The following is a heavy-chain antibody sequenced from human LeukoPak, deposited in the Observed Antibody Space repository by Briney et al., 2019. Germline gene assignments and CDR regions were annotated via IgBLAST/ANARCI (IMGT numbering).Heavy chain of an antibody. D-gene: IGHD3-10*01. V-gene: IGHV3-48*01. CDR3: ARPYYYGSGSYSAPAD. CDR2: IGSSSSTI. J-gene: IGHJ4*02. Sequence: PGGSLRLSCAASGFTFSSYAMSWVRQAPGKGLEWVSYIGSSSSTIYYADSVKGRFTIPRDNAKNSLYLQMNSLRAEDTAVYYCARPYYYGSGSYSAPADWGQGTLVTVSS. CDR1: GFTFSSYA.